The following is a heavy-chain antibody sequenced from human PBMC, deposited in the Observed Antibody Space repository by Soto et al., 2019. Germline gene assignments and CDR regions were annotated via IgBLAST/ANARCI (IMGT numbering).Heavy chain of an antibody. D-gene: IGHD2-21*01. Sequence: QITLKESGPPLVKPTQTLTLTCTFSEFSFTTRGVGVGWFRQPPGETLEWLALIYWDDDKRYNPSLKGRVTITKDTSKDQVVLTMTNVDPVDTATYFCAHRPAYIYRFDSWGQGILVTVSS. J-gene: IGHJ5*01. CDR3: AHRPAYIYRFDS. CDR2: IYWDDDK. V-gene: IGHV2-5*02. CDR1: EFSFTTRGVG.